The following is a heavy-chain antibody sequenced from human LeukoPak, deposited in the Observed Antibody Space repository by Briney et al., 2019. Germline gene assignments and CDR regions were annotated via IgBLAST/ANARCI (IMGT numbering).Heavy chain of an antibody. Sequence: GGSLRLSCAASGFTFSSYSMNWVRQAPGKGLEWVSSISSSSSYIYYADSVKSRFTISRDNAKNSLYLQMNSLRAEDTAVYYCARLDYSSGWGLDYWGQGTLVTVSS. CDR3: ARLDYSSGWGLDY. CDR1: GFTFSSYS. D-gene: IGHD6-19*01. V-gene: IGHV3-21*01. J-gene: IGHJ4*02. CDR2: ISSSSSYI.